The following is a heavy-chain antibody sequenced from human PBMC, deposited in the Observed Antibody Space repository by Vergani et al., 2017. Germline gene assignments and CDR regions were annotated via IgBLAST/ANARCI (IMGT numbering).Heavy chain of an antibody. CDR3: ARGGYSSGWYRMFAFDI. V-gene: IGHV4-39*01. CDR2: IYYSGGT. D-gene: IGHD6-19*01. J-gene: IGHJ3*02. CDR1: GGSISSSNYY. Sequence: QLQLQESGPGLVKPSETLSLTCTVSGGSISSSNYYWGWIRQPPGKGLEWIGSIYYSGGTYYCPSLEGRVTMSVDTSKNQFSLKLSSVTAADTAVYYCARGGYSSGWYRMFAFDIWGQGTMVTVSS.